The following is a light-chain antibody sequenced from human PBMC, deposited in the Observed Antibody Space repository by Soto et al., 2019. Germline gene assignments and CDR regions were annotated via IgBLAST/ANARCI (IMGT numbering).Light chain of an antibody. J-gene: IGKJ4*01. CDR3: EQYGSTPLT. V-gene: IGKV3-20*01. CDR2: DAS. CDR1: QSVGNNY. Sequence: EIVLTQSPGTLSLSPGETATLSCRASQSVGNNYLAWYQQKPGQAPRFLIYDASSRATGIPDRFRGSGSGTDFTVTISRLETEDFAVYYCEQYGSTPLTCGGGTKVEIK.